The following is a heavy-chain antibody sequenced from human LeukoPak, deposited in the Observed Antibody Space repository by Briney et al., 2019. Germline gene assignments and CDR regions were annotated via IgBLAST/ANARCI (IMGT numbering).Heavy chain of an antibody. CDR2: MNPNSGNT. Sequence: ASVKVSCKASGYTFTSYDINWVRQATGQGLEWRGWMNPNSGNTGYAQKFQGRVTMTRDTSISTVYMELSRLRSDDTALYYCARTLYIAAVPGGFDYWGQGTLVTVSS. V-gene: IGHV1-8*01. CDR1: GYTFTSYD. J-gene: IGHJ4*02. D-gene: IGHD6-13*01. CDR3: ARTLYIAAVPGGFDY.